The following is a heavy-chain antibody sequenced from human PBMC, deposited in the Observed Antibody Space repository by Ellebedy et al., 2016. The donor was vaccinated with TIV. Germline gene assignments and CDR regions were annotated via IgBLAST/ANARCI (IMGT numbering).Heavy chain of an antibody. CDR1: GGTFSSYA. V-gene: IGHV1-69*13. CDR3: ARGGYSYHPAGRTAYYYGMDV. CDR2: IIPIFGTA. J-gene: IGHJ6*02. Sequence: ASVKVSCKASGGTFSSYAISWVRQAPGQGLEWMGGIIPIFGTANYAQKFQGRVTITADESTSTAYMELSSLRSEDTAVYYCARGGYSYHPAGRTAYYYGMDVWGQGTTVTVSS. D-gene: IGHD5-18*01.